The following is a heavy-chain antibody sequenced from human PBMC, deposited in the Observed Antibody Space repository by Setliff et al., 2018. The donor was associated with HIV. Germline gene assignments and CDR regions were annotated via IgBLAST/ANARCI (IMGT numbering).Heavy chain of an antibody. D-gene: IGHD3-22*01. Sequence: ASVKVSCKASGYTFTSYGISWVQQAPGQGLEWMGWISAYNGNTNYAQKLQGRVTMTTDTSTSTAYMELRSLRSDDTAVYYCARTAGYYDPYYYFDYWGQGTLVTVSS. J-gene: IGHJ4*02. CDR2: ISAYNGNT. CDR1: GYTFTSYG. CDR3: ARTAGYYDPYYYFDY. V-gene: IGHV1-18*01.